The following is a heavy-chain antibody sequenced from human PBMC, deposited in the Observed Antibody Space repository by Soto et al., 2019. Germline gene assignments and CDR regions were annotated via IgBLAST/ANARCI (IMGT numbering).Heavy chain of an antibody. D-gene: IGHD3-10*01. CDR2: INPSGGST. CDR3: AKPLNYYGSGTVDYYYYGMDV. CDR1: GYTFTSYY. V-gene: IGHV1-46*01. J-gene: IGHJ6*02. Sequence: ASVKVSCKASGYTFTSYYMHWVRQAPGQGLEWTGIINPSGGSTSYAQKFQGRVTMTRDTSTSTVYMELSSLRSEDTAVYYCAKPLNYYGSGTVDYYYYGMDVWGQGTTVTVSS.